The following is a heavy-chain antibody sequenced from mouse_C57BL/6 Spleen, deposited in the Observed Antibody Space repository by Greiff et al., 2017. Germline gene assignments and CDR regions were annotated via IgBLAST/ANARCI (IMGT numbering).Heavy chain of an antibody. D-gene: IGHD2-1*01. V-gene: IGHV1-80*01. CDR2: IYPGDGDT. Sequence: VKLQESGAELVKPGASVKISCKASGYAFSSYWMNWVKQRPGKGLEWIGQIYPGDGDTNYNGKFKGKATLTADKSYSPAYMHLSSLTSEYSAVYFCAREDRPYGNYVRYAMDYWGQGTSVTVSS. J-gene: IGHJ4*01. CDR3: AREDRPYGNYVRYAMDY. CDR1: GYAFSSYW.